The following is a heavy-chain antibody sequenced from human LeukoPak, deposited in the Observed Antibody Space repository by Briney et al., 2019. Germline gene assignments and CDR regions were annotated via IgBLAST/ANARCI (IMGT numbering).Heavy chain of an antibody. J-gene: IGHJ4*02. CDR1: GYSFTSYW. Sequence: PGASLKISCKGSGYSFTSYWIGWVRQMPGKGLEWMGIIYPGDSDTRYSPSFQGQITISADKSISTAYLQWSSLKASDTAMYYCARVSSPGDIVVVPAAPFDYWGQGTLVTVPS. D-gene: IGHD2-2*01. V-gene: IGHV5-51*01. CDR2: IYPGDSDT. CDR3: ARVSSPGDIVVVPAAPFDY.